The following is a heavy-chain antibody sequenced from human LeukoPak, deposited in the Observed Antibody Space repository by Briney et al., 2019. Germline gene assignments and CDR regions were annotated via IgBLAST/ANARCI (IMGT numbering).Heavy chain of an antibody. CDR1: AFIFDDYA. D-gene: IGHD5-18*01. J-gene: IGHJ4*02. CDR3: AKLPWIQLWSTFDY. Sequence: SLRLSCAASAFIFDDYAMSWVRQAPGKGLEWVSAISGSGGSTYYADSVKGRFTISRDNSKNTLYLQMNSLRAEDTAVYYCAKLPWIQLWSTFDYWGQGTLVTVSS. CDR2: ISGSGGST. V-gene: IGHV3-23*01.